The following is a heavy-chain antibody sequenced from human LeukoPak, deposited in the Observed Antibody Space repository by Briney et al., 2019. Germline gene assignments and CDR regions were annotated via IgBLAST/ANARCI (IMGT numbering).Heavy chain of an antibody. CDR2: IYTSGST. Sequence: SETLSLTCTVSGGSISSYYWSWIRQPAGKGLEWIGRIYTSGSTNYNPSLKSRVTMSVDTSKNQFSLKLSSVTAADTAVYYCARQYYYGSGSYYYYYMDVWGKGTTVTVSS. CDR3: ARQYYYGSGSYYYYYMDV. CDR1: GGSISSYY. D-gene: IGHD3-10*01. V-gene: IGHV4-4*07. J-gene: IGHJ6*03.